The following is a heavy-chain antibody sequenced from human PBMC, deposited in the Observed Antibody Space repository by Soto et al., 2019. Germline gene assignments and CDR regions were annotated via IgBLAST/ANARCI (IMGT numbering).Heavy chain of an antibody. D-gene: IGHD3-22*01. Sequence: PGGSLRLSCAASGFTFSSYSMNWVRQAPGKGLEWVSYISSSSSTIYYADSVKGRFTISRDNAKNSLYLQMNSLGDEDTAVYYCARSDYYDSSGLSAFDIWGQGTMVTVSS. V-gene: IGHV3-48*02. CDR3: ARSDYYDSSGLSAFDI. CDR1: GFTFSSYS. CDR2: ISSSSSTI. J-gene: IGHJ3*02.